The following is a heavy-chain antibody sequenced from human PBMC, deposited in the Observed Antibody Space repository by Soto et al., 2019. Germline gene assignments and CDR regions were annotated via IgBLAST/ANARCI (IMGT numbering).Heavy chain of an antibody. D-gene: IGHD6-6*01. Sequence: GASVKVSCKASGYTFTGYYMHWVRQAPGQGLEWMGWINPNSGGTNYAQKFQGRVTMTRDTSISTAYMELSRLRSDDTAVYYCARPPSIADRGGVWNYWGQGTLVTVSS. CDR2: INPNSGGT. CDR1: GYTFTGYY. CDR3: ARPPSIADRGGVWNY. V-gene: IGHV1-2*02. J-gene: IGHJ4*02.